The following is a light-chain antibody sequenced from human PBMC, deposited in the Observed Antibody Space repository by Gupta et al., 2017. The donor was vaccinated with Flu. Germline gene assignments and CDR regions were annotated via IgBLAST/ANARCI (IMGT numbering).Light chain of an antibody. CDR1: QSVSTN. V-gene: IGKV3-11*01. CDR2: DAA. Sequence: IVLTQSPATLSLSPGERATLSCRASQSVSTNLAWYQQKPGQPPRLIIYDAANRANGVPDRFSGSGCGKDFTLTSSRREYEDVAIYYGQQRIPSWTFGQGTKVDIK. J-gene: IGKJ1*01. CDR3: QQRIPSWT.